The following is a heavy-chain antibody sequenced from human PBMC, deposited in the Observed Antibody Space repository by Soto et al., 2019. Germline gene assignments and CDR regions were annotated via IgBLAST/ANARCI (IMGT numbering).Heavy chain of an antibody. Sequence: QVQLVQSGAEVKKPGSSVKVSCKASGYTFTTCAIQWVRQAPGQRLQWLGWINAGNDNRKYSQKFQGRVILTRDTSASVAYMELSSMRSEYPAVCYWARDTLTSGSYPFEALAVWGQGTMVTGSS. D-gene: IGHD6-19*01. CDR1: GYTFTTCA. V-gene: IGHV1-3*01. J-gene: IGHJ3*01. CDR2: INAGNDNR. CDR3: ARDTLTSGSYPFEALAV.